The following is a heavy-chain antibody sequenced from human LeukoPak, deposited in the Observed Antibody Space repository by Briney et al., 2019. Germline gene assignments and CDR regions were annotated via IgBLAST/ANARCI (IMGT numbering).Heavy chain of an antibody. D-gene: IGHD1-7*01. Sequence: GGSLRLSCAASGFTFSSYAMSWVRQAPGKGLEWVSAIVSSGDSTYYADSVKGRFTISKDNSKNTLYLQMNSLRAEDTAVYYCAKRRGLELTYYYHMDVWGKGTTVTVSS. J-gene: IGHJ6*03. CDR2: IVSSGDST. CDR1: GFTFSSYA. V-gene: IGHV3-23*01. CDR3: AKRRGLELTYYYHMDV.